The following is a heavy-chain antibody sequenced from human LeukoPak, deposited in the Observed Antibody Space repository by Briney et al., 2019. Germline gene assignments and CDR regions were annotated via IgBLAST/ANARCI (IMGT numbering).Heavy chain of an antibody. Sequence: GASVKVSCKASGYTFTSYYMHWVRQAPGQGLEWMGIINPSGGSTSYAQKFQGRVTMTRDTSTSTVYMEVSSLRSDDTAVYYCARSGPPGTRYYYYGMDVWGQGTTVTVSS. V-gene: IGHV1-46*01. CDR1: GYTFTSYY. D-gene: IGHD1-7*01. J-gene: IGHJ6*02. CDR2: INPSGGST. CDR3: ARSGPPGTRYYYYGMDV.